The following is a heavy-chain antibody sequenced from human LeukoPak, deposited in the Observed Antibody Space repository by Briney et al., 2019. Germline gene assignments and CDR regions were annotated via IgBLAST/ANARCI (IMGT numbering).Heavy chain of an antibody. J-gene: IGHJ5*02. Sequence: PSETLSLTCTVSGGSISSYYWSWIRQPAGKGLEWIGRIYTTGNTNYNPSLKSRVTMSIDTSKKQFSLKLSYVTAADTAVYYCARGKYYYDSNSSYRYFDPWGQGTLVTVSS. D-gene: IGHD3-22*01. CDR1: GGSISSYY. CDR2: IYTTGNT. CDR3: ARGKYYYDSNSSYRYFDP. V-gene: IGHV4-4*07.